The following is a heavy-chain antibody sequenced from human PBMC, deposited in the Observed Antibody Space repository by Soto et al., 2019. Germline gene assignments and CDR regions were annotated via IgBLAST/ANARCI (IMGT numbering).Heavy chain of an antibody. V-gene: IGHV3-21*01. CDR2: ISSSSSYI. CDR3: ARDPKYYYDSSGYSGDDY. J-gene: IGHJ4*02. CDR1: GFTFSSYS. D-gene: IGHD3-22*01. Sequence: GGSLRLSCAASGFTFSSYSMNWVRQAPGKGLEWVSSISSSSSYIYYADSVKGRFTISRDNAKNSLYLQMNSLRAEDTAVYYCARDPKYYYDSSGYSGDDYWGQGTLVTVSS.